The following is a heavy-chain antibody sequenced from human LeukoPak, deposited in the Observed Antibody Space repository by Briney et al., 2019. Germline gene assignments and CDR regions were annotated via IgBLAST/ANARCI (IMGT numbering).Heavy chain of an antibody. CDR2: INPNSGGT. Sequence: GASVKVSCKASGYTFTGYYMHWVRQAPGQGLEWMGWINPNSGGTNYAQKFQGRVTMTRDTSISTAYMELSRLRSDDTAVYYCARGPDLPRDDGVWFDPWGQGTLVTVSS. CDR3: ARGPDLPRDDGVWFDP. J-gene: IGHJ5*02. V-gene: IGHV1-2*02. CDR1: GYTFTGYY. D-gene: IGHD4/OR15-4a*01.